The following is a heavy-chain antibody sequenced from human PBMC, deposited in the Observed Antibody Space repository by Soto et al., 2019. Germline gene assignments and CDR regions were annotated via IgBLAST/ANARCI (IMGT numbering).Heavy chain of an antibody. CDR3: ARNDIVVVPAALDPTDY. CDR1: GYSFTSYW. J-gene: IGHJ4*02. D-gene: IGHD2-2*01. Sequence: GESLKISCKGSGYSFTSYWISWVRQMPGKGLEWMGRIDPSDSYTNYSPSFQGHVTISVDKSISTAYLQWSSLKASDTAMYYCARNDIVVVPAALDPTDYWGQGTLVTVSS. CDR2: IDPSDSYT. V-gene: IGHV5-10-1*01.